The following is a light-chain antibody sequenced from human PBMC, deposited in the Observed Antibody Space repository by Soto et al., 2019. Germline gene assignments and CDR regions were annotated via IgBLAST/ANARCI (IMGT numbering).Light chain of an antibody. Sequence: IQLTQSPSSLSASVGDRVTITCRASHFIIIYLAWYHQKPGKAPKLLIYAASTLQSGVPSRFSGSGSGTEFTLTISSLQPDDFATYYCQQYNSYSPWTFGQGTKVDI. CDR1: HFIIIY. V-gene: IGKV1-9*01. J-gene: IGKJ1*01. CDR3: QQYNSYSPWT. CDR2: AAS.